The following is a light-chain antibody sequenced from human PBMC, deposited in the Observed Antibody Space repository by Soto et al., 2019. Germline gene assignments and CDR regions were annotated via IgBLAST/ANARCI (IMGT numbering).Light chain of an antibody. V-gene: IGKV3-11*01. CDR2: DAS. CDR3: QQRSNWPPSIT. CDR1: QSVSSY. Sequence: EIVLTQSPASLSLSPGERATLSCRSSQSVSSYLAWYQQKPGQAPRLLIYDASKRAPGIPARFSGSGSGTGFTLTISSLEPEDFAVYYCQQRSNWPPSITFGQGTRLEIK. J-gene: IGKJ5*01.